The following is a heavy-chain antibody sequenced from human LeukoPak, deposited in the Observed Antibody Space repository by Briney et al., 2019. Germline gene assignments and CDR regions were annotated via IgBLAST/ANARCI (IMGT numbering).Heavy chain of an antibody. CDR3: AKESVAGVTSY. Sequence: EASVKVSCKASGGTFSSYAISWVRQAPGQGLEWMGGIIPIFGTANYAQKFQGRVTITADESTSTAYMELSSLRSEDTAVYYCAKESVAGVTSYWGQGTLVTVSS. CDR2: IIPIFGTA. D-gene: IGHD4-23*01. CDR1: GGTFSSYA. V-gene: IGHV1-69*13. J-gene: IGHJ4*02.